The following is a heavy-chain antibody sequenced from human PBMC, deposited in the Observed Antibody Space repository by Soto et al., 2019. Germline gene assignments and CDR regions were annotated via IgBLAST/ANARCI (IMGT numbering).Heavy chain of an antibody. J-gene: IGHJ6*03. CDR1: GFTFSTYP. CDR3: VKFPVITASYYYQDMDV. CDR2: ISGSGIST. V-gene: IGHV3-23*01. D-gene: IGHD4-4*01. Sequence: GGSLRLSCAASGFTFSTYPMNWVRQAPGKGLEWVSGISGSGISTFYVDTVKGRFTISSDNSKNTVFLQINRLRAEDTAIYYCVKFPVITASYYYQDMDVWGQGTTVTVSS.